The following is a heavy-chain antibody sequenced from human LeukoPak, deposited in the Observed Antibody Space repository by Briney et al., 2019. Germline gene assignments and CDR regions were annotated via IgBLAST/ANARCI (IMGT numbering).Heavy chain of an antibody. CDR1: GFTFSSDS. D-gene: IGHD2-2*01. V-gene: IGHV3-23*01. Sequence: GALRLSCAASGFTFSSDSMTWVRPAPGQGLEWVSTISGSGVSTFHADPVKGRFTISRDNSKNTLYLHTNSLSAEDTAIYYCAKDSFSSRWGQGTLVTVSS. CDR2: ISGSGVST. J-gene: IGHJ4*02. CDR3: AKDSFSSR.